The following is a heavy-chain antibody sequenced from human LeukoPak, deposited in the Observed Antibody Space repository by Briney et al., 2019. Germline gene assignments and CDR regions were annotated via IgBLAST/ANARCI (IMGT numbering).Heavy chain of an antibody. V-gene: IGHV3-23*01. CDR3: TKDSRGYSDYSNWFDP. J-gene: IGHJ5*02. D-gene: IGHD5-12*01. CDR2: IISTGGNT. Sequence: GGPLRPSGAASEFTFSNSAMPWVRKSPGKGLKWCSCIISTGGNTYYANSVKGRFTISRDNSKNTLYLQMSSRRAADTAIYYCTKDSRGYSDYSNWFDPWGQGTLVTVSS. CDR1: EFTFSNSA.